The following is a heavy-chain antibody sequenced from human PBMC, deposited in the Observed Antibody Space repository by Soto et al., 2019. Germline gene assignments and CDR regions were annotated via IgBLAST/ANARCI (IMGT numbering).Heavy chain of an antibody. J-gene: IGHJ4*02. CDR1: GFTFNSYG. V-gene: IGHV3-33*01. CDR2: VWHHGSNR. CDR3: ARDEDYDYIWGSYRLLGY. Sequence: GGSLRLSSAASGFTFNSYGIHWVRQAPGRGLEWVAVVWHHGSNRDYADSVKGRFTISRDNSKNTVYLQMNSLRAEDTAVYYCARDEDYDYIWGSYRLLGYWGQGTLVTVSS. D-gene: IGHD3-16*02.